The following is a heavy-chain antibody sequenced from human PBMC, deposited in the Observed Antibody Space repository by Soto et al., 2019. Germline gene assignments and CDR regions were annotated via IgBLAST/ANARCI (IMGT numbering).Heavy chain of an antibody. V-gene: IGHV3-30-3*01. CDR1: GFTLSSDA. CDR2: ISFDGNNG. CDR3: ARDLSDV. J-gene: IGHJ4*02. Sequence: QVQLVESGGSVVRPGRSLRLSCAASGFTLSSDAMYWVRQAPGKGLEWVAVISFDGNNGYADSVKGRFTISRDNSKNTVYLQMNSLRGEDTAVYYCARDLSDVWGQGTLVTVSS.